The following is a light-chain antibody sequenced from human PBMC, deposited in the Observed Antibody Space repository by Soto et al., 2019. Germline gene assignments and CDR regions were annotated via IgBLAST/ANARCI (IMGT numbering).Light chain of an antibody. CDR2: KAS. Sequence: DIQMTQSPSTLSASVGDRVIITCRASQSLSSELAWYQQKPGEAPKILIYKASDLAGGIPSRFSGSGSGTEFTLAISGLQPDDFATYYCLQYITYPLTFGGGTKVEIE. J-gene: IGKJ4*01. CDR1: QSLSSE. CDR3: LQYITYPLT. V-gene: IGKV1-5*03.